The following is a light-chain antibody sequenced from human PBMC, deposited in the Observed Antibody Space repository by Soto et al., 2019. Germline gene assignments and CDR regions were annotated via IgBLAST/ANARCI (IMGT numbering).Light chain of an antibody. CDR3: QQYGSSPRT. V-gene: IGKV3-20*01. CDR1: QSVSSSY. CDR2: GAS. J-gene: IGKJ1*01. Sequence: EIVLTQSPCTLSLSPGERATLSCRASQSVSSSYLAWYQQKPGQAPRLLIYGASSRATGIPDRFSGSGSGTDFTLTISRLEPEDFAVYYCQQYGSSPRTFGQRTKVDIK.